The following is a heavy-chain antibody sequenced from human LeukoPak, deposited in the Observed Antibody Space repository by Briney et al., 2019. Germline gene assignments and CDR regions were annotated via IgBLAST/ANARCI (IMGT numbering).Heavy chain of an antibody. CDR2: ISSSSSYI. CDR1: GFTFSSYS. D-gene: IGHD6-19*01. J-gene: IGHJ4*02. V-gene: IGHV3-21*01. Sequence: GGSLRLSCAASGFTFSSYSMNWVRQAPGKGLEWVSSISSSSSYIYYADSVKGRFTISRDNAKNSLYLQMNSLRAEDTAVYYCACSGYSSGWYFDYWGQGTLVTVSS. CDR3: ACSGYSSGWYFDY.